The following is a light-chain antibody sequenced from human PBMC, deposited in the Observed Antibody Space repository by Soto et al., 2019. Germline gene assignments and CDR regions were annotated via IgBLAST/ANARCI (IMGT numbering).Light chain of an antibody. CDR3: CSYSGSFVV. Sequence: QSARTQPRSVSGSPGQSVAISCTGSSTDVGYYDSVSWYQHHPGKAPKLLIYEVFKRPSRVPDRFSGSKSSTTASLTISGLQAEDEGDYYCCSYSGSFVVFGGGTKLTVL. CDR1: STDVGYYDS. J-gene: IGLJ2*01. CDR2: EVF. V-gene: IGLV2-11*01.